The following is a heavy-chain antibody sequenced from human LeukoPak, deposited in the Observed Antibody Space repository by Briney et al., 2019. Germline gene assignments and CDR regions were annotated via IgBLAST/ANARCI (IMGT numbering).Heavy chain of an antibody. D-gene: IGHD3-9*01. CDR1: GFTFSNAW. V-gene: IGHV3-15*01. J-gene: IGHJ4*02. CDR2: IKSKTDGGTT. Sequence: GGSLRLSCAASGFTFSNAWMSWVRQAPGQGLEWVGRIKSKTDGGTTDHAAPVKGRFTISRDDSKNTLYMQMNSLKTENTAVYYCTIQGPYDILTGFGYYFDYWGQGTLVTVSS. CDR3: TIQGPYDILTGFGYYFDY.